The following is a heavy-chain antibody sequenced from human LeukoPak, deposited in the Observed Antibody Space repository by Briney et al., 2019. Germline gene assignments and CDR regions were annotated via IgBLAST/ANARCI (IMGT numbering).Heavy chain of an antibody. D-gene: IGHD4-17*01. V-gene: IGHV3-30*18. CDR3: AKGTTVTTVAYFDY. CDR1: GFTFSSYG. Sequence: GGSLRLSCAASGFTFSSYGMHWVRQAPGKGLEWVAVISYDGSNKYYADSVKGRFTISRDNSKNTLYLQMNSLRAEDTAVCYCAKGTTVTTVAYFDYWGQGTLVTVSS. J-gene: IGHJ4*02. CDR2: ISYDGSNK.